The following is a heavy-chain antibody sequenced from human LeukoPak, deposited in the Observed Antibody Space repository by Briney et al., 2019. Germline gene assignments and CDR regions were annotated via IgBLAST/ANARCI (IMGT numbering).Heavy chain of an antibody. CDR2: ISSSSSYT. CDR1: GFTFSDYY. Sequence: GGSLTLSCAASGFTFSDYYMSWIRQAPGNGLEWVSYISSSSSYTNYADSVKGRFTISRDNAKNSLYLQMNSLRAEDTAVYYCARDRQDYDYVWGSYPLDYWGQGTLVTVSS. J-gene: IGHJ4*02. CDR3: ARDRQDYDYVWGSYPLDY. V-gene: IGHV3-11*06. D-gene: IGHD3-16*02.